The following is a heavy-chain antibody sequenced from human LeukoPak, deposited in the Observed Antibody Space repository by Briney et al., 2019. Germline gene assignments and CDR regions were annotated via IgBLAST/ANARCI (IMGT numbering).Heavy chain of an antibody. CDR1: GASTNTDSYF. CDR3: VRLWLRWGIDY. J-gene: IGHJ4*02. D-gene: IGHD5-12*01. Sequence: PAETLSLTCDVSGASTNTDSYFWGWIRQPPGEGLEWVGSGYYAGSGSHYNPSLNSRVTISVDTSRNRYSLKLHSVTTADTAVYYCVRLWLRWGIDYWGQGSLVTVSS. V-gene: IGHV4-39*01. CDR2: GYYAGSGS.